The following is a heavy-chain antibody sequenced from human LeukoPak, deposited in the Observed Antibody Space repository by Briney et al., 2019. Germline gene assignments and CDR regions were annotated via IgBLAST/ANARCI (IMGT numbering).Heavy chain of an antibody. J-gene: IGHJ4*02. CDR1: GFNFSTYW. V-gene: IGHV3-7*01. Sequence: GGSLRLSCTASGFNFSTYWMTWVRHVPGKGLEWVANIKEDGSEIYYVDAVKGRFSISRDNAKTSLYLQMHSLSVADTGLYYCVTDQTGRHPYFFDYWGQGTLVTVSS. CDR2: IKEDGSEI. D-gene: IGHD3-10*01. CDR3: VTDQTGRHPYFFDY.